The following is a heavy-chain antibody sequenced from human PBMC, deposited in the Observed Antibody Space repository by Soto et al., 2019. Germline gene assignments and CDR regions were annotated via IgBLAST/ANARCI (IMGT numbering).Heavy chain of an antibody. CDR1: GFTFSSYG. D-gene: IGHD2-8*01. CDR3: AKSFNGAWFDY. J-gene: IGHJ4*02. CDR2: ISYDGSNK. Sequence: GSLRLSCAASGFTFSSYGMHWVRQAPGKGLEWVAVISYDGSNKYYADSVKGRFTISRDNSKNTLYLQMNSLRAEDTAVYYCAKSFNGAWFDYWGQGTLVTVYS. V-gene: IGHV3-30*18.